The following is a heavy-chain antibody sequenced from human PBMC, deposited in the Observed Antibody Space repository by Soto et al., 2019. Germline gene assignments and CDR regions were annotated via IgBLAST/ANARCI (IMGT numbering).Heavy chain of an antibody. CDR1: GGSISNSY. J-gene: IGHJ6*02. D-gene: IGHD3-10*01. CDR2: IYSSGST. Sequence: SETLSLTRTVSGGSISNSYWSLIRLSPGKGLEWIGYIYSSGSTNYNPSLESRVTISVDTSKNQFSLTLTSVTAADTAVYYCARQGFGVLHGLVDVWGQGTTVTVSS. CDR3: ARQGFGVLHGLVDV. V-gene: IGHV4-59*08.